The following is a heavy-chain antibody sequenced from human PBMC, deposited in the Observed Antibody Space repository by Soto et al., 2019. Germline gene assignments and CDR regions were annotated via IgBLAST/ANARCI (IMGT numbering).Heavy chain of an antibody. Sequence: SETLSLTCTVSGGSIISGGYYWIWIRQHPGKGLEWIGYIYYSGSTYYNPPLKSRVTISVDTSKNQFSLKLSSVTAADTAVYYCAREDYDILTGYYYGMDVWGQGTTVTVSS. D-gene: IGHD3-9*01. V-gene: IGHV4-31*03. CDR2: IYYSGST. CDR3: AREDYDILTGYYYGMDV. CDR1: GGSIISGGYY. J-gene: IGHJ6*02.